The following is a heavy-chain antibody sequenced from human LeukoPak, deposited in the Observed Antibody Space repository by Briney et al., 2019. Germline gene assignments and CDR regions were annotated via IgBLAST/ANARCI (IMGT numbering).Heavy chain of an antibody. J-gene: IGHJ6*02. CDR2: ISDNGGTT. V-gene: IGHV3-23*01. CDR3: AKIGAQAIYYYYYGMDV. Sequence: GGSLRLSCAASGFTFSDYAMSWVRQAPGKGLEWVSGISDNGGTTLYADSVKGRFTISRDNSKNTLYLQMNSLRAEDTAVYYCAKIGAQAIYYYYYGMDVWGQGTTVTVSS. CDR1: GFTFSDYA. D-gene: IGHD4/OR15-4a*01.